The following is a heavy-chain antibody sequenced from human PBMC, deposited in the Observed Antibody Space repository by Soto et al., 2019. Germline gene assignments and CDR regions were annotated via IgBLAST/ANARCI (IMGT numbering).Heavy chain of an antibody. D-gene: IGHD5-18*01. V-gene: IGHV3-7*05. CDR1: GFTFSSYW. J-gene: IGHJ4*02. CDR2: IKQDGSEK. Sequence: EVQLVESGGGLVQPGGSLRLSCAASGFTFSSYWMTWVRRAPGKGLEWVANIKQDGSEKNYVDSVKGRFTISRDNAQNSLYLQMNSLRAEDTAVYYCARDRAMDDYWGQGTLVTVSS. CDR3: ARDRAMDDY.